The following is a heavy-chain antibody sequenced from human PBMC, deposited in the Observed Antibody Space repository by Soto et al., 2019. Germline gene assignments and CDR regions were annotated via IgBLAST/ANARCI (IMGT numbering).Heavy chain of an antibody. Sequence: QVQLVQSGAAVKKPGSSVKVSCKASGGTFSSYAISWVRQAPGQGLEWMGGIIPIFGTANYAQKFQGRVTITADESTITVSMERRSLRSEDTDVDYCARASRTQNSGPKPGGWGQGPTVTVTS. D-gene: IGHD6-25*01. CDR1: GGTFSSYA. CDR2: IIPIFGTA. V-gene: IGHV1-69*12. CDR3: ARASRTQNSGPKPGG. J-gene: IGHJ6*01.